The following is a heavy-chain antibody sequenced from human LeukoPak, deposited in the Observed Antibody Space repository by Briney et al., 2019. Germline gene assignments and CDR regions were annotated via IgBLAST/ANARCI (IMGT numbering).Heavy chain of an antibody. V-gene: IGHV3-73*01. CDR2: IRSKANSYAT. Sequence: GGSLRLSCAASGLTFTGSTLHWVRQASGKGLEWVSRIRSKANSYATAYAASVKGRFTISRDDSKNTAYLQINSLQTEDTAVYYCSSTLSGSYSFDYWGQGTLVTVSS. CDR1: GLTFTGST. D-gene: IGHD1-26*01. J-gene: IGHJ4*02. CDR3: SSTLSGSYSFDY.